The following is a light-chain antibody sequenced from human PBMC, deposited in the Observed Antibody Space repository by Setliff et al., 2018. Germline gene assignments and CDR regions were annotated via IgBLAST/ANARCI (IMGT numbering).Light chain of an antibody. Sequence: EIVMTQSPLFLPVTLGEPASISCRSSQSLLHSNGYTYLDWYLQKLGQSPQLLIYLVSNRAPGVPDRFSGSGSGRDFTLKISRVEAEDVGVYYCMEALQSRTFGQGTKV. CDR3: MEALQSRT. V-gene: IGKV2-28*01. J-gene: IGKJ1*01. CDR1: QSLLHSNGYTY. CDR2: LVS.